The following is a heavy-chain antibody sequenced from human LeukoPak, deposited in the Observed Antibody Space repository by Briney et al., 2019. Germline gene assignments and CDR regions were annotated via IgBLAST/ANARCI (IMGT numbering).Heavy chain of an antibody. CDR1: GFTFSSYG. CDR2: ISGSGGST. V-gene: IGHV3-23*01. J-gene: IGHJ3*02. Sequence: GGSLRLSCAASGFTFSSYGMSWVRQAPGKGLEWVSAISGSGGSTYYADSVKGRFTISRDNSKNTLYLQMNSLRAEDTAVYYCAKAKDYDSRPPLVAFDIWGQGTMVTVSS. CDR3: AKAKDYDSRPPLVAFDI. D-gene: IGHD3-22*01.